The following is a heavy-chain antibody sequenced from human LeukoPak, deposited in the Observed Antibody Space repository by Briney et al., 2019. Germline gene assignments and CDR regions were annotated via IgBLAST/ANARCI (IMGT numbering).Heavy chain of an antibody. Sequence: GGSLRLSCAASGFTFSSYSMNWVRQAPGKGLEWVSSISSSSSYIYYADSVKGRFTISRDNAKNSLYLQMNSLRAEDTAVYYCAVGREEGDLPLPFYWGQGTLVTVSS. J-gene: IGHJ4*02. V-gene: IGHV3-21*01. CDR2: ISSSSSYI. CDR1: GFTFSSYS. CDR3: AVGREEGDLPLPFY. D-gene: IGHD2-21*02.